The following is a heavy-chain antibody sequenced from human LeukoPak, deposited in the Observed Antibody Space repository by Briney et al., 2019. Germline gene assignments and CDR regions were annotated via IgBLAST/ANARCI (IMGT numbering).Heavy chain of an antibody. V-gene: IGHV3-11*01. CDR1: GFTFTDYY. CDR3: GRDFGFTGAKRSFDI. Sequence: AGSLRLSCAASGFTFTDYYMGWIRQAQGKGLEWVSYIRGSGSIINYEVYVKGRFTISRDNAKNSLYVKMNSLRAEDTAVYYDGRDFGFTGAKRSFDICGQGTMVSVSS. J-gene: IGHJ3*02. D-gene: IGHD1-1*01. CDR2: IRGSGSII.